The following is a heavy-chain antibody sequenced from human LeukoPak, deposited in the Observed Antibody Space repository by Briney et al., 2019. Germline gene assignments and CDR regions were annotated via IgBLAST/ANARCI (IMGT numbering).Heavy chain of an antibody. J-gene: IGHJ4*02. Sequence: SETLSLTCTVSGGSISSSSYYWGWIRQPPGKGLEWIGSIYYSGSTYYNPSLKSRVTISVDTSKNQFSLKLSSVTAADTAVYYCASLLYSSSLGGDYWGQGTLVTVSS. D-gene: IGHD6-6*01. CDR1: GGSISSSSYY. CDR3: ASLLYSSSLGGDY. V-gene: IGHV4-39*01. CDR2: IYYSGST.